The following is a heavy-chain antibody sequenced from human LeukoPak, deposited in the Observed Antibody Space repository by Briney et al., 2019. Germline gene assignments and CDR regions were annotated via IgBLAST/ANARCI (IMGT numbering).Heavy chain of an antibody. CDR1: GSTLSDYY. Sequence: GGSLRLSCAASGSTLSDYYMSWIRQAPGKGLEWVSCISGSGTTKYYTDSVKGRFTISRDNAKNSLYLQMNSLRADDTGVYYCARPHGTLIASYYFDSWGQGTLVTVSS. J-gene: IGHJ4*02. D-gene: IGHD1-1*01. CDR2: ISGSGTTK. CDR3: ARPHGTLIASYYFDS. V-gene: IGHV3-11*01.